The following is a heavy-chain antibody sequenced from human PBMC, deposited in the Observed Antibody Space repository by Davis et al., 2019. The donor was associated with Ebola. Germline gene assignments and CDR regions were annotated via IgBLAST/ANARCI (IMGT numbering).Heavy chain of an antibody. V-gene: IGHV3-23*01. CDR2: ISDSGGST. J-gene: IGHJ3*02. CDR1: GFTSGDYA. Sequence: PGGSLRLSCRGSGFTSGDYAMSWVRQAPGKGLEWVSTISDSGGSTYYAESVKGRFTISRDNSKNMLYLQMNSLRAGATAVYYCARAHFWSGSGAFDIWGQGTMVTVSS. CDR3: ARAHFWSGSGAFDI. D-gene: IGHD3-3*02.